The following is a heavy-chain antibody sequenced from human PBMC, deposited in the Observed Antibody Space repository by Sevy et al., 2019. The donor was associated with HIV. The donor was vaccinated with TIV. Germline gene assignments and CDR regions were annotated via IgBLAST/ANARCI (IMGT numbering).Heavy chain of an antibody. CDR1: GFTFSSYA. J-gene: IGHJ6*02. CDR2: ISGSGGST. CDR3: AKKDSSGWDYYYYGMDV. V-gene: IGHV3-23*01. D-gene: IGHD6-19*01. Sequence: GGSLRLSCAASGFTFSSYAMSWVRQAPGKGLEWVSAISGSGGSTYYADSGKGRFTISRENSKNTMYLQMNSLRAEDTAVYYCAKKDSSGWDYYYYGMDVWGQGTTVTVSS.